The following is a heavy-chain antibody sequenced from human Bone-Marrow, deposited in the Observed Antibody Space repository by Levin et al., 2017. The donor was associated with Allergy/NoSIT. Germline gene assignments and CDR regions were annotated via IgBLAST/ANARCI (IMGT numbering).Heavy chain of an antibody. CDR2: IKGDGSEK. V-gene: IGHV3-7*01. D-gene: IGHD6-6*01. CDR3: AREGRTSSSPPKDY. Sequence: GGSLRLSCAASGFSFSNYWMIWVRQAPGKGLEWVANIKGDGSEKYNVDSVKGRFSISRDNAKNSLYLQMNSLRVEDTAVYYCAREGRTSSSPPKDYWGQGTLVTVSS. J-gene: IGHJ4*02. CDR1: GFSFSNYW.